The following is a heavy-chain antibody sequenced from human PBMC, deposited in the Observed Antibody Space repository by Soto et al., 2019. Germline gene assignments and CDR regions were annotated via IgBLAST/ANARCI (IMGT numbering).Heavy chain of an antibody. J-gene: IGHJ6*02. D-gene: IGHD5-12*01. Sequence: GGSLRLSCAASGFTFSDYYMSWIRQAPGKGLEWVSYISSSSSYTNYADSVKGRFTISRDNAKNSLYLQMNSLRAEDTAVYYCARDEFIVATITRYYYYYGMDVWGQGTTVTVSS. V-gene: IGHV3-11*06. CDR1: GFTFSDYY. CDR2: ISSSSSYT. CDR3: ARDEFIVATITRYYYYYGMDV.